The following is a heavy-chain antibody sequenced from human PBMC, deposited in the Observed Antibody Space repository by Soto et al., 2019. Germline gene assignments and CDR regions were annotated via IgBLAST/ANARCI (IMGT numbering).Heavy chain of an antibody. CDR1: GFTFSSYG. Sequence: GGSLRLSCAASGFTFSSYGMHWVRQAPGKGLEWVAVISYDGSNKYYADSVKGRFTISRDNSKNTLYLQMNSLRAEDTAVYYCAKDRYDILTGSWNGMDVWGQGTTVTVSS. CDR3: AKDRYDILTGSWNGMDV. V-gene: IGHV3-30*18. D-gene: IGHD3-9*01. J-gene: IGHJ6*02. CDR2: ISYDGSNK.